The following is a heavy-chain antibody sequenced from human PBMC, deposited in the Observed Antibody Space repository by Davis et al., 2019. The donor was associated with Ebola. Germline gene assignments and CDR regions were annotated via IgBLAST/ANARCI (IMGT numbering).Heavy chain of an antibody. CDR2: ISGSSSTI. D-gene: IGHD3-3*01. V-gene: IGHV3-48*04. CDR3: AKDQSPSITGIDY. Sequence: GESLKISCAASGFTFSSYTMNWVRQAPGKGLEWVSYISGSSSTIYYADSVKGRFTISRDNAKNSLYLQMNSLRAEDTALYYCAKDQSPSITGIDYWGQGTLVTVSS. CDR1: GFTFSSYT. J-gene: IGHJ4*02.